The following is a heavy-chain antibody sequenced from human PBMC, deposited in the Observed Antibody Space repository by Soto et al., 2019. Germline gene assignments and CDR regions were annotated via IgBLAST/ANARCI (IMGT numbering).Heavy chain of an antibody. D-gene: IGHD2-8*01. V-gene: IGHV1-18*01. CDR2: ISGYNGDT. J-gene: IGHJ6*02. CDR3: STNGQPPYYQYGLDG. CDR1: VYTFTRYG. Sequence: QGHLVQSGAEVKKPGTSVKVSCKASVYTFTRYGISWVRQAPGQGLEWMGWISGYNGDTNYAQNLQGRVTMTTDTSRSTGYMDVRRLTSDDTSVYYCSTNGQPPYYQYGLDGWGQGATVTVS.